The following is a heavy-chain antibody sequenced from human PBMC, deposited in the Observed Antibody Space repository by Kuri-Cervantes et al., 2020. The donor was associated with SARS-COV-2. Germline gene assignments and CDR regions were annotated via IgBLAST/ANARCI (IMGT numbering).Heavy chain of an antibody. CDR2: IYYSGST. CDR3: GRLGATKGSHYYGVDV. D-gene: IGHD1-26*01. CDR1: GASIRRYY. V-gene: IGHV4-59*01. J-gene: IGHJ6*02. Sequence: SETLSLTCTVSGASIRRYYWSRLRQPPGKGLEWLGYIYYSGSTNYNPSLNGRATMSVDTSKNQISLRLSSVTAADTAVYYCGRLGATKGSHYYGVDVWGQGTAVTVSS.